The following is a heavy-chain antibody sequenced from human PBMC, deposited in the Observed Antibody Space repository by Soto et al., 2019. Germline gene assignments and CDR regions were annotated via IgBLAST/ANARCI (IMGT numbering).Heavy chain of an antibody. J-gene: IGHJ4*02. CDR2: IFSNDEK. Sequence: SGPTLVNPTETLTLTCTVSGFSLSNARMGVSWIRQPPGKALEWLAHIFSNDEKSYSTSLKSRLTISKDTSKSQVVLTMTNMDPVDTATYYCSWLLAAAGTDQFYFWGQGTPVPVSS. D-gene: IGHD6-13*01. CDR3: SWLLAAAGTDQFYF. V-gene: IGHV2-26*01. CDR1: GFSLSNARMG.